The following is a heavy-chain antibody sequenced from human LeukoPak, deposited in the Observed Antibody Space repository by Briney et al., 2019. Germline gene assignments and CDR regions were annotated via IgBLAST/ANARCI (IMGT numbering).Heavy chain of an antibody. J-gene: IGHJ4*02. CDR1: GFTFSSYA. CDR3: AKASHTYYDFWSGYSFGYFDY. D-gene: IGHD3-3*01. Sequence: QPGRSLRLSCAASGFTFSSYAMHWVRQAPGKGLEWVAVISYDGSNKYYADSVKGRFTISRDNSKNTMYLQMNSLRAEDTAVYYCAKASHTYYDFWSGYSFGYFDYWGQGTLVTVSS. V-gene: IGHV3-30-3*01. CDR2: ISYDGSNK.